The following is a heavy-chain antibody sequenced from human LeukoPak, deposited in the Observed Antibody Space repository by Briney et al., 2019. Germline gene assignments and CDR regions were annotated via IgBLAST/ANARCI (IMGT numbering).Heavy chain of an antibody. CDR1: GFTFSSYA. J-gene: IGHJ4*02. CDR3: AKDLYSSGSLRDF. CDR2: ISPSGGTT. Sequence: GGSLRLSCAGSGFTFSSYAMSWVRQAPGKGLEWVSAISPSGGTTHYADSVKGRFTISRDNSNNTLYLQTNSLRAEDTTLYYCAKDLYSSGSLRDFWGQGTLVTVSS. V-gene: IGHV3-23*01. D-gene: IGHD6-19*01.